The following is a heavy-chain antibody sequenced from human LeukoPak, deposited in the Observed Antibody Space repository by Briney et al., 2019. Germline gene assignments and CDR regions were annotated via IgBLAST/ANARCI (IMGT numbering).Heavy chain of an antibody. J-gene: IGHJ6*03. CDR3: ARYAASGYDYYYYYYYMDV. Sequence: SETLSLTCAVSGGSISSSNWWSWVRQPPGKGLEWIGEIYHSGSTNYNPSLKSRVTISVDKSKNQFSLKLSSVTAADTAVYYCARYAASGYDYYYYYYYMDVWGKGTTVTVSS. D-gene: IGHD5-12*01. CDR2: IYHSGST. V-gene: IGHV4-4*02. CDR1: GGSISSSNW.